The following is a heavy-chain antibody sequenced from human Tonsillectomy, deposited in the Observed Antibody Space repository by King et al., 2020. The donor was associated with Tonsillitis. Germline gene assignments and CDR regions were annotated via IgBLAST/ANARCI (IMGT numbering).Heavy chain of an antibody. CDR2: IYPGDSDT. D-gene: IGHD3-3*01. V-gene: IGHV5-51*01. J-gene: IGHJ4*02. Sequence: VQLVESGAEVKKPGESLKISCKGSGYSFTSYWIGWVRQMPGKGLEWMGIIYPGDSDTRYSPSFQGQVTISADKSISTAYLQWSSLKASDTAMYYCASRHYDFWSGYPGYYFDYWGQGTLVTVSS. CDR1: GYSFTSYW. CDR3: ASRHYDFWSGYPGYYFDY.